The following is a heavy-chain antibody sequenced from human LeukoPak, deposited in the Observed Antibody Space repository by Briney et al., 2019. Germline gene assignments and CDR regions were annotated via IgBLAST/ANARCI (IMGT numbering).Heavy chain of an antibody. V-gene: IGHV4-59*01. D-gene: IGHD4-11*01. J-gene: IGHJ3*02. CDR1: GGSISSYY. CDR2: IYYSAST. CDR3: ARVIPIYSNLRRNAFDI. Sequence: SETLSLTCTVSGGSISSYYWSWIRQPPGKGLEWIGYIYYSASTNYNPSLKSRVTISVDTSKNQFSLKLSSVTAADTAVYYCARVIPIYSNLRRNAFDIWGQGTMVTVSS.